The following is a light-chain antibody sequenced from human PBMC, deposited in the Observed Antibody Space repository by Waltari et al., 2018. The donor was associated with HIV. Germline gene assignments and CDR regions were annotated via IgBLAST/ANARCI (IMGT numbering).Light chain of an antibody. V-gene: IGLV2-11*01. Sequence: QSALTQPHSVSGSPGQSLTIPCTGTSTYVATFVSWYQQHPGKAPKVIIFDVNKRPSGVPDRFSGSKSGNTASLTISGLQAEDEADYYCCSHAGNFIFVFGTGTKVTVL. CDR3: CSHAGNFIFV. J-gene: IGLJ1*01. CDR2: DVN. CDR1: STYVATF.